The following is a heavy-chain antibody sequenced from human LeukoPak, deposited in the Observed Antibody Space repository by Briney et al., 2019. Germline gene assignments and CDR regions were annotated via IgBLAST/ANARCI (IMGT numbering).Heavy chain of an antibody. V-gene: IGHV3-30*03. Sequence: GRSLRLSCAASGFTFSSYGMHWVRQAPGKGLEWVAVISYDGSNKYYADSVKGRFTISRDNSKNTLYLQMNSLRAEDTAVYYCARASSGWYYFFDYWGQGTLVTVSS. CDR2: ISYDGSNK. J-gene: IGHJ4*02. CDR3: ARASSGWYYFFDY. D-gene: IGHD6-19*01. CDR1: GFTFSSYG.